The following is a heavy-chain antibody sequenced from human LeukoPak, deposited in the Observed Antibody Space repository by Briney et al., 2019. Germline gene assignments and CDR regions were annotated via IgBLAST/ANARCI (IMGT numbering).Heavy chain of an antibody. V-gene: IGHV4-34*01. Sequence: SETLSLTCAVYGGSFSGYYWSWIRQPAGKGLEWIGEINHSGSTNYNPSLKSRVTISVDTSKNQFSLKLSSVTAADTAVYYCASHLYTYYDFWSGYLNWFDPWGQGTLVTVSS. CDR1: GGSFSGYY. J-gene: IGHJ5*02. CDR3: ASHLYTYYDFWSGYLNWFDP. CDR2: INHSGST. D-gene: IGHD3-3*01.